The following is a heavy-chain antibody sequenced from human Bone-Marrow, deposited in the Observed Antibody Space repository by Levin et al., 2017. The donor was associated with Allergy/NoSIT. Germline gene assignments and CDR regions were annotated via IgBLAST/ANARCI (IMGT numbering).Heavy chain of an antibody. J-gene: IGHJ4*02. CDR1: GGSIGSSSYY. Sequence: ASETLSLTCTVSGGSIGSSSYYWGWIRQPPGTGLEWVGSIYYTGGAYYNPSLKSRLTISVDTSKNQFSVKLTSVTAADTAVYYCARRFAASSNWDFDYWGRGSLVTVSS. CDR3: ARRFAASSNWDFDY. D-gene: IGHD4-11*01. V-gene: IGHV4-39*01. CDR2: IYYTGGA.